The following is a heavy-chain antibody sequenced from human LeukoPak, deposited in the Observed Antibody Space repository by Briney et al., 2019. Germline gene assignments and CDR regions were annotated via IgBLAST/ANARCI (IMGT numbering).Heavy chain of an antibody. D-gene: IGHD3-3*01. Sequence: PSETLSLTCAVYGGSFSGYYWSWIRQPPGKGLEWIGEINHSGSTNYNPSLKSRVTISVDTSKNQFSLKLSSVTAADTAVYYCARGLGYYDFWSGYSNWFDPWGQGTLVTVSP. J-gene: IGHJ5*02. V-gene: IGHV4-34*01. CDR1: GGSFSGYY. CDR3: ARGLGYYDFWSGYSNWFDP. CDR2: INHSGST.